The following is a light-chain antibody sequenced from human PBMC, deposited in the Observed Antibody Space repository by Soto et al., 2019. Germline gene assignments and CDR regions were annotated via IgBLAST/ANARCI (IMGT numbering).Light chain of an antibody. CDR3: SSYTTAYTQV. J-gene: IGLJ3*02. V-gene: IGLV2-14*01. CDR2: EVT. CDR1: RNDVGYYNY. Sequence: QSALSQHASVSGSPGQSITISCTGTRNDVGYYNYVSWYQQHPGQAPKLMISEVTTRPSGVSDRFSGSKSGNTASLTISRLKAEDEAHYYCSSYTTAYTQVFGGGTKLTVL.